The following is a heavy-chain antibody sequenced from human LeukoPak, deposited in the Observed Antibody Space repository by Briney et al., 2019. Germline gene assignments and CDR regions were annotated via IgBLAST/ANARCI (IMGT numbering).Heavy chain of an antibody. Sequence: GGSLRLSCAASGFTFSDYSMNWVRQAPGKGLEWISYIGISSGNTKYADSVKGRFTISGDNAKSSLYLQMNSLRVEDTAVYYCARDHNYAFDNWGQGTLVTVSS. CDR2: IGISSGNT. CDR1: GFTFSDYS. CDR3: ARDHNYAFDN. J-gene: IGHJ4*02. D-gene: IGHD4-11*01. V-gene: IGHV3-48*04.